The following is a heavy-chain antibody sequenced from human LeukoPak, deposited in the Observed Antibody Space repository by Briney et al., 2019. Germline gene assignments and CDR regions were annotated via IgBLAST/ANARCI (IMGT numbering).Heavy chain of an antibody. Sequence: PSETLSLTCTVSGDSISSYYWSWIRQPPGKGLEWIGYIYYSGSINYNPSLKSRVTISGDTSKNQFSLKLSSVTAADTAVYYCARDVGGSSGFDYWGQGTLVTVSS. V-gene: IGHV4-59*01. CDR1: GDSISSYY. D-gene: IGHD6-6*01. J-gene: IGHJ4*02. CDR3: ARDVGGSSGFDY. CDR2: IYYSGSI.